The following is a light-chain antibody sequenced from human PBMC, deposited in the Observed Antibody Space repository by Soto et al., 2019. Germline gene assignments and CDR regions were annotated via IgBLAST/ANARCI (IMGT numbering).Light chain of an antibody. J-gene: IGKJ2*01. Sequence: EIVWTQSPGTLSLSPGERATLSCRASQSASSSYLAWYQQKPGQAPRLLIYGASSRATGIPDRFSGSGSGTDFTLTIRRLEPEDFAVYYCHQYGSSPSYTFGQGTKLEIK. CDR1: QSASSSY. CDR2: GAS. CDR3: HQYGSSPSYT. V-gene: IGKV3-20*01.